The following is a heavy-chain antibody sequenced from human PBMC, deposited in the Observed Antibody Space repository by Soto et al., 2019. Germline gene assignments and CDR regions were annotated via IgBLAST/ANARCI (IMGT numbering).Heavy chain of an antibody. CDR2: IHAGNGYT. CDR3: ARVQYSGYDFELAFVI. D-gene: IGHD5-12*01. CDR1: GYTFDNYA. V-gene: IGHV1-3*01. J-gene: IGHJ3*02. Sequence: QVQLVQSGAQVKNPGASVKVSCKASGYTFDNYALHWVRQAPGRRLEWMGWIHAGNGYTKYSQSFQGRVTITKDTSASTVNMDLSSLRSEDTAVYYCARVQYSGYDFELAFVIWGQETMVTVSS.